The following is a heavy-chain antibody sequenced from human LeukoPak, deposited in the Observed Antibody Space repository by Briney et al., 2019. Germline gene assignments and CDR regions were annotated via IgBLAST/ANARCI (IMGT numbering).Heavy chain of an antibody. J-gene: IGHJ3*02. CDR1: GFTFSTYT. V-gene: IGHV3-21*01. CDR3: ARDPVAFDI. CDR2: ISSSSTYI. Sequence: GGSLRLSCAVSGFTFSTYTMTWVRQAPGRGLEWVSSISSSSTYIYYADSVKGRFTISRDNAKNSLYLQMNSLRAEDTAVYYCARDPVAFDIWGQGTMVTVSS.